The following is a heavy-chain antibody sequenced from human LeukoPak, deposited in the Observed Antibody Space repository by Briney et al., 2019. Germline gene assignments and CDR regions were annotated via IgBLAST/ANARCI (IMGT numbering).Heavy chain of an antibody. CDR3: ARGLLGTVTIDY. CDR2: INPNSGGT. V-gene: IGHV1-2*02. D-gene: IGHD4-11*01. J-gene: IGHJ4*02. CDR1: GYTFTGYH. Sequence: ASVKVSCKASGYTFTGYHMHWVRQAPGQGLEWMGWINPNSGGTNYAQKFQGRVTMTRDTSISTAHMELSRLRSDDTAVYYCARGLLGTVTIDYWGQGTLVTVSS.